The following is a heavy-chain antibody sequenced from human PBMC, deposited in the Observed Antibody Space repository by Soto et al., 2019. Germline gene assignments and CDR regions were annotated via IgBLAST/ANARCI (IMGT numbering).Heavy chain of an antibody. V-gene: IGHV3-74*01. CDR1: GFTFSSYW. J-gene: IGHJ4*02. CDR2: INSDGSTT. D-gene: IGHD5-18*01. CDR3: ARVNPGYSYVNY. Sequence: EVQLVESGGGLVQPGGSLRLSCAASGFTFSSYWMLWVRQAPGKGLVWVSRINSDGSTTSYADSVKGRFTISRDNGKNTLYLQMNSLRAEDTAVYYCARVNPGYSYVNYWGQGTLVTVSS.